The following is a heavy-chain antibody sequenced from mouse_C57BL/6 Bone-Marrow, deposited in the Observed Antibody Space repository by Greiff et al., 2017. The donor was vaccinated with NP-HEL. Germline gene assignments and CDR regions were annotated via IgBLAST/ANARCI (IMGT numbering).Heavy chain of an antibody. CDR3: ARHEGVYYSNLYAMDY. J-gene: IGHJ4*01. CDR2: FYPGSGSI. Sequence: LVESGAELVKPGASVKLSCKASGYTFTEYTIHWVKQRSGQGLEWIGWFYPGSGSIKYNEKFKDKATLTADKSSSTVYMELSRLTSEDSAVYFCARHEGVYYSNLYAMDYWGQGTSVTVSS. D-gene: IGHD2-5*01. V-gene: IGHV1-62-2*01. CDR1: GYTFTEYT.